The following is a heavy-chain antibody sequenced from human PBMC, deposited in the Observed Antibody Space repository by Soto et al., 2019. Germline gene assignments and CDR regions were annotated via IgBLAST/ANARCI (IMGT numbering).Heavy chain of an antibody. V-gene: IGHV3-30*18. CDR3: AKDGLRGAVDNDIDY. CDR1: GFTFSSYG. D-gene: IGHD6-19*01. Sequence: QVQLVESGGGVVQPGRSLRLSCAASGFTFSSYGMHWVRQAPGKGLEWVAVISYDGSNKYYADSVKGRFTISRDNSKNTLYLQMNSLRAEDTAVYYCAKDGLRGAVDNDIDYWGQGTLVTVSS. J-gene: IGHJ4*02. CDR2: ISYDGSNK.